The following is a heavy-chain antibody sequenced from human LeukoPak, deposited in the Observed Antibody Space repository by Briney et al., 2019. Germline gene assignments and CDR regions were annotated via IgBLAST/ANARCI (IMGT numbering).Heavy chain of an antibody. V-gene: IGHV4-30-2*01. CDR3: ARAYGSGSWYFDY. D-gene: IGHD3-10*01. CDR1: GGSISSGLYS. CDR2: IYHSGST. J-gene: IGHJ4*02. Sequence: PSQTLSLTCDVSGGSISSGLYSWNWIRQPPGKGLEWIGYIYHSGSTNYNPSLKSRVTISVDKSKNQFSLKLSSVTAADTAVYYCARAYGSGSWYFDYWGQGTLVTVSS.